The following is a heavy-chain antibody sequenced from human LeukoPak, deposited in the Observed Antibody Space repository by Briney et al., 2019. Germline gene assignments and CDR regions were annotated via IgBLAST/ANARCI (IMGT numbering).Heavy chain of an antibody. CDR2: VNQDGSQK. D-gene: IGHD5-18*01. V-gene: IGHV3-7*01. Sequence: GGSLRLSCVVSGFTFSRSWMTWVRQAPGKGLGWVGNVNQDGSQKYYVDSVKGRFAISRENAKNSLYLQMNSLRGEETAMYYCARDGYNYASDSWGQGTLVTVSS. CDR3: ARDGYNYASDS. CDR1: GFTFSRSW. J-gene: IGHJ5*01.